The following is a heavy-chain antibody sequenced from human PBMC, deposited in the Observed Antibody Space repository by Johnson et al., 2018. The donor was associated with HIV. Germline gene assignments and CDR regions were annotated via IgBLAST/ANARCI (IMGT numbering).Heavy chain of an antibody. V-gene: IGHV3-30-3*01. CDR3: ARDQRGGYSYGDAFDI. Sequence: QVQLVESGGGVVQPGKSLRLSCAASGFTFSSYAMHWVRQAPGKGLEWVAVISYDGSNKYYAASVKGRFTISRDNSKNTHYLQMNSLRTEDTAVYYCARDQRGGYSYGDAFDIWGQGTLVTVSS. J-gene: IGHJ3*02. D-gene: IGHD5-18*01. CDR2: ISYDGSNK. CDR1: GFTFSSYA.